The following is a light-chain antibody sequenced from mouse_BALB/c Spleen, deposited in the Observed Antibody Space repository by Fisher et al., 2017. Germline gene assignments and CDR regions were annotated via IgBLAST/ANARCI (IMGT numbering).Light chain of an antibody. CDR2: DTS. Sequence: IVLTQSTAIMSASLGEEITLTCSASSSVSYMYWYQQKSGTSPKRWIYDTSKLASGVPARFSGSGSGTSYSLTISRMEAEDAATYYCQQWSSNPLTFGAGTKLELK. V-gene: IGKV4-59*01. J-gene: IGKJ5*01. CDR1: SSVSY. CDR3: QQWSSNPLT.